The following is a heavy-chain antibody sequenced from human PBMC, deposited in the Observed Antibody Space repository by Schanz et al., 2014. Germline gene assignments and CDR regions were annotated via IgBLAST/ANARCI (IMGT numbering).Heavy chain of an antibody. Sequence: EVQLVESGGGLVRPGDSLRLSCAASGFTFSSYNINWVRQAPGKGLEYLSSISPSSGYIYYADSVKGRFTISRDNARNSMCLQMNSLRAEDAAVYYCARVELSVYYYAIDLWGQGTTVTVSS. D-gene: IGHD2-15*01. J-gene: IGHJ6*02. CDR2: ISPSSGYI. V-gene: IGHV3-21*02. CDR3: ARVELSVYYYAIDL. CDR1: GFTFSSYN.